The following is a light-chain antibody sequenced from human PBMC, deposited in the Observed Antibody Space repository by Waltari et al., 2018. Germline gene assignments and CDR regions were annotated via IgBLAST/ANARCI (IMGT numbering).Light chain of an antibody. CDR3: QQGYRIPLA. CDR2: GAS. V-gene: IGKV1-39*01. CDR1: QRINTY. J-gene: IGKJ3*01. Sequence: DIQMTQSPSSLSASVGDRVTIPCRASQRINTYLNWYQRKPGAAPKLLIYGASTLESGVPSRFSGSGSGTDFTLTISSLQPEDFATYYCQQGYRIPLAFGPGAKVEMK.